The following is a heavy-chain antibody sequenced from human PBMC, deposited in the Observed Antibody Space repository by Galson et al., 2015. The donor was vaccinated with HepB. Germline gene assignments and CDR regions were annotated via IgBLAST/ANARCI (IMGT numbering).Heavy chain of an antibody. CDR3: ATSYCGANCYAFDF. V-gene: IGHV5-10-1*01. D-gene: IGHD2-21*01. Sequence: SGAEVKKPGESLRISCKGSGFTFTSFCINWVRQMPGKGLEWMGRIDPSDSYTKYSPSFQGHVTISADKSISTAYLQWSSLKASDTAMYYCATSYCGANCYAFDFWGQGTLVTVSS. CDR1: GFTFTSFC. J-gene: IGHJ4*02. CDR2: IDPSDSYT.